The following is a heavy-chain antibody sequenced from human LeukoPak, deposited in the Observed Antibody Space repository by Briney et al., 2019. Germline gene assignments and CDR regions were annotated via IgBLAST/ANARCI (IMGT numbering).Heavy chain of an antibody. J-gene: IGHJ5*02. CDR2: IYYSGST. V-gene: IGHV4-39*07. CDR1: GGSISSSSYY. D-gene: IGHD6-19*01. Sequence: SETLSLTCTVSGGSISSSSYYWGWIRQPPGKGLEWIGSIYYSGSTYYDPSLKSRVTISVDTSKNQFSPKVSSVTAADTAVYYCAGVLREFSGYSSGWYWFDPWGQGTLVTVSS. CDR3: AGVLREFSGYSSGWYWFDP.